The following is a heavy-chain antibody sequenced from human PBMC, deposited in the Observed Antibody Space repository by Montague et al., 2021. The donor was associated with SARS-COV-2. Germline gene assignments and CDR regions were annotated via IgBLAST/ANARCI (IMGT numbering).Heavy chain of an antibody. Sequence: SLRLSCAASGFDFESYGVHWVRQAPEKGLNWVSSISWNSKRVGYGDSVKGRFTVSRDNAKNSLYLQMDSVRLDDTGVYYCARDSRTVWLGEVGFDLWGQGTLVTVSP. CDR3: ARDSRTVWLGEVGFDL. CDR1: GFDFESYG. J-gene: IGHJ5*02. V-gene: IGHV3-9*01. CDR2: ISWNSKRV. D-gene: IGHD3-10*01.